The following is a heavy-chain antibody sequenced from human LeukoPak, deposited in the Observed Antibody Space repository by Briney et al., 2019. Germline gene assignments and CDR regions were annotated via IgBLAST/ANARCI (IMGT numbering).Heavy chain of an antibody. CDR1: GGSISSYY. CDR3: ASLPTYYYDSSGKPP. J-gene: IGHJ5*02. D-gene: IGHD3-22*01. V-gene: IGHV4-59*08. CDR2: IYYSGST. Sequence: SETLSLTCTVSGGSISSYYWSWIRQPPGKGLEWIGYIYYSGSTNYNPSLKSRVTISVDTSKNQFSLKLSSVTAADTAVYYCASLPTYYYDSSGKPPWGQGTLVTVSS.